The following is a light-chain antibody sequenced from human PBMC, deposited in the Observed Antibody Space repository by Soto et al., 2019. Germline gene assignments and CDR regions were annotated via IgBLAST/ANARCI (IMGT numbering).Light chain of an antibody. CDR1: PSINRH. Sequence: EIVLTQSPANLSLSPGARATLSCRASPSINRHLAWYRQKPGQAPRLLLYDASHRAAGIPPRFSGSGFGTDFTLTTSSLQPEDAAVYYCQQRSNWPPITFGQGTKLEIK. CDR3: QQRSNWPPIT. J-gene: IGKJ5*01. CDR2: DAS. V-gene: IGKV3-11*01.